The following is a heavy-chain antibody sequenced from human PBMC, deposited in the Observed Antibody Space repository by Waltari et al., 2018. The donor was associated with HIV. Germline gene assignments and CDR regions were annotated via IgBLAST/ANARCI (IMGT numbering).Heavy chain of an antibody. CDR3: ASNRHYYDSSAYHHYGMDV. V-gene: IGHV1-18*01. CDR1: GYTFTNYG. D-gene: IGHD3-22*01. J-gene: IGHJ6*02. CDR2: SREKKSNT. Sequence: QVQLVQSGAEVKKPGASVKVSCKASGYTFTNYGIRWVRQAPGQGLEWMGWSREKKSNTNYAQRFQGRVTMTTDTSTSTAYMELRSLRSDDTAVYYCASNRHYYDSSAYHHYGMDVWGQGTTVTVSS.